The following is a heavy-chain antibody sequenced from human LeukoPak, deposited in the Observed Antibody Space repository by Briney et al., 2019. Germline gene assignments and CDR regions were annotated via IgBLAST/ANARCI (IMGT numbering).Heavy chain of an antibody. Sequence: PSETLSLTCTVSGGSISSYYWSWIRQPPGKGLEWIGYIYYSGSTSYNPSLKSRVTISVDTSKNQFSLKLSSVTAADTAVYYCARETTMRNWFDPWGQGTLVTVSS. J-gene: IGHJ5*02. CDR2: IYYSGST. D-gene: IGHD4-17*01. CDR3: ARETTMRNWFDP. V-gene: IGHV4-59*01. CDR1: GGSISSYY.